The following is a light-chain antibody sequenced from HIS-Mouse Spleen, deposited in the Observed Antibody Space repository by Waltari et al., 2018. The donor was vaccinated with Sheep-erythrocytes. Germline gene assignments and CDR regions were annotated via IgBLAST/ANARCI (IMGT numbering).Light chain of an antibody. CDR3: CSYAGSYHHV. J-gene: IGLJ1*01. V-gene: IGLV2-11*01. CDR2: DVS. CDR1: SSDVGGYNY. Sequence: QSALTQPRSVSGSPGQSVTISCTGTSSDVGGYNYVSWYQQHPGKAPKLTIYDVSKRPSGVPDRFSGSKSGNTASLTISGLHAEDEADYYCCSYAGSYHHVFGTGTKVTVL.